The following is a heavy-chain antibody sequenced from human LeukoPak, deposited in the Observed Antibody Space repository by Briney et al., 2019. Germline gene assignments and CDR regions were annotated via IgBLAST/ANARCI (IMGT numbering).Heavy chain of an antibody. J-gene: IGHJ4*02. CDR2: ISGSGGST. CDR3: AKDPAYYYGSGSYSTFEY. CDR1: GFTFSSYA. D-gene: IGHD3-10*01. V-gene: IGHV3-23*01. Sequence: GGSLRLSCAASGFTFSSYAMSWVRQAPGKGLEWVSAISGSGGSTYYADSVKGRFTISRDNSKNTLYLQMNSLRAEDTAVYYCAKDPAYYYGSGSYSTFEYWGQGTLVTVSS.